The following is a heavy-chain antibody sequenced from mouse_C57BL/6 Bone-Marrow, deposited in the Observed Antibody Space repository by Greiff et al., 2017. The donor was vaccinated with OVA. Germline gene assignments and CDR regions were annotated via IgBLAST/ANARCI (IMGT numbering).Heavy chain of an antibody. J-gene: IGHJ2*01. CDR2: IDPSDSYT. D-gene: IGHD1-1*01. Sequence: VQLQQPGAELVRPGTSVKLSCKASGYTFTSYWMHWVKQRPGQGLEWIGVIDPSDSYTNYNQKFKGKATLTVDTSSSTAYMQLSSLTSEDSAVYYCGRGGFITTVDYWGQGTTLTVSS. CDR3: GRGGFITTVDY. V-gene: IGHV1-59*01. CDR1: GYTFTSYW.